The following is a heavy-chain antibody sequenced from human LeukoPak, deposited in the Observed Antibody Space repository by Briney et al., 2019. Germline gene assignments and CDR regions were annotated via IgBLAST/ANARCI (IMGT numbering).Heavy chain of an antibody. Sequence: PSETLSLTCAVSGGSINSGGYSWSWIRQPPGKGLEWIGYIYHSGSTYYSPSLKSRVTISVDRSKNQFSLKLSSVTAADTAVYYCARVHGEGIGFDYWGQGTLVTVSS. V-gene: IGHV4-30-2*01. J-gene: IGHJ4*02. CDR2: IYHSGST. CDR3: ARVHGEGIGFDY. D-gene: IGHD4-17*01. CDR1: GGSINSGGYS.